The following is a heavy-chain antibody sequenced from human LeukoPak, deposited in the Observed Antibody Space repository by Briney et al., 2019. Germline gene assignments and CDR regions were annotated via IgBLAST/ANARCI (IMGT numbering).Heavy chain of an antibody. V-gene: IGHV1-18*01. CDR1: GYTFTNYG. CDR2: ISAYNGNT. D-gene: IGHD3-22*01. Sequence: ASVKVSCKASGYTFTNYGISWVRQAPGQGLEWMGWISAYNGNTNYAQKLQGRVTMTTDTSTSTAYMELRSLRSDDTAVYYCARGGRPYYYDSSGYQKVEYFQHWGQGTLVTVSS. CDR3: ARGGRPYYYDSSGYQKVEYFQH. J-gene: IGHJ1*01.